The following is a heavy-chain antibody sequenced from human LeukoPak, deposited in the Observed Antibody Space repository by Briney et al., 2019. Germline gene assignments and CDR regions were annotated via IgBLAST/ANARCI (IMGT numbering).Heavy chain of an antibody. CDR1: GFTLSNAW. V-gene: IGHV3-23*01. D-gene: IGHD3-10*01. Sequence: GGSLRLSCAASGFTLSNAWMSWVRQAPGKGLEWVSTMSGNGEKIFYADSVKGRFTISRDNSKNTLFLQMNSLRAEDTAVYYCAKGLNGYGSGSYSHLDAFDIWGQGTMVTVSS. CDR3: AKGLNGYGSGSYSHLDAFDI. J-gene: IGHJ3*02. CDR2: MSGNGEKI.